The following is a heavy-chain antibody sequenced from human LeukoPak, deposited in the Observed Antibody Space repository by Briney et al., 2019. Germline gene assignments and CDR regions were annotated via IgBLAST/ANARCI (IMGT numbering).Heavy chain of an antibody. J-gene: IGHJ6*02. Sequence: PSETLSLTCTVSGGSIGSYYWIWIRQPPGKGLEWIGYIYSSGNTNYNPSLKSRVTISVDTSKNQFSLKLSSVTAADTAVYYCARLAFGPLGGGRTHNYYYCGMDVWGQGTTVTVSS. D-gene: IGHD2-15*01. CDR2: IYSSGNT. CDR1: GGSIGSYY. V-gene: IGHV4-59*01. CDR3: ARLAFGPLGGGRTHNYYYCGMDV.